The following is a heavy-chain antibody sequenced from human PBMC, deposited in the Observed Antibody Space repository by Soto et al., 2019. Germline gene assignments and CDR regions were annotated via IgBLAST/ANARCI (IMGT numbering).Heavy chain of an antibody. J-gene: IGHJ4*02. CDR3: ARLCSGGSCYSPRPGY. Sequence: SQTLSLTCTVSGGSISSSSYYWGWIRQPPGKGLEWIGSIYYSGSTYYNPSLKSRVTISVDTSKNQFSLKLSSVTAADTAVYYCARLCSGGSCYSPRPGYWGQGTLVTVSS. CDR2: IYYSGST. CDR1: GGSISSSSYY. D-gene: IGHD2-15*01. V-gene: IGHV4-39*01.